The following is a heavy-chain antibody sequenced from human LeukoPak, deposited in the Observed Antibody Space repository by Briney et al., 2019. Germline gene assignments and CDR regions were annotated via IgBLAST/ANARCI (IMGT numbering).Heavy chain of an antibody. CDR1: GFTFSSYS. D-gene: IGHD3-16*01. J-gene: IGHJ4*02. CDR2: ISSSSSYI. V-gene: IGHV3-21*01. Sequence: GGSLRLSCAASGFTFSSYSMNWVRQAPGKGLEWVSSISSSSSYIYYADSVKGRFTISRDNAKNTLYLQMNSLRAEDTAVYYCARGLKLRLGDPTGYWGQGTLVTVSS. CDR3: ARGLKLRLGDPTGY.